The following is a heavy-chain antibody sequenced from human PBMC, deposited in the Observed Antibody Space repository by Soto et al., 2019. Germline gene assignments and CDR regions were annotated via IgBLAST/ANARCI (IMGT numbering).Heavy chain of an antibody. CDR3: ASRTVTTFNAFDI. J-gene: IGHJ3*02. CDR1: GDSIIRTNYY. Sequence: QLQLQESGPGLVKPSETLSLTCTVSGDSIIRTNYYWGWIRQPPGKGLEWIGSIYYSDNTYYNPSLKSRVTISLDTSKNQFSLRLSSVTAADTAVYYCASRTVTTFNAFDIWGQGTMVTVSS. D-gene: IGHD4-17*01. CDR2: IYYSDNT. V-gene: IGHV4-39*01.